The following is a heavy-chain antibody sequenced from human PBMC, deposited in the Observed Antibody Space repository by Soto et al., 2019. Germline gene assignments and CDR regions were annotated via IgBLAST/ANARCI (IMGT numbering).Heavy chain of an antibody. V-gene: IGHV4-30-4*08. D-gene: IGHD5-18*01. CDR1: GGSISSGGYY. CDR2: IYYSGSS. CDR3: ARDLDTATYFDY. J-gene: IGHJ4*01. Sequence: SETLSLTCSVSGGSISSGGYYWSWIRQHPGKGLEWIGYIYYSGSSYYNPSLKSRVTTSVDTSKNQFSLKLDSVTAADTAVYYCARDLDTATYFDYWGHGTLVTVSS.